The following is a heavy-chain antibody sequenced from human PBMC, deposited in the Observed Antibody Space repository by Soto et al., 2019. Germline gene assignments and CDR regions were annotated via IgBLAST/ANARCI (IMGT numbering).Heavy chain of an antibody. D-gene: IGHD3-22*01. CDR3: ANDYYDSSLLLYYGMDV. J-gene: IGHJ6*02. V-gene: IGHV3-30*18. CDR2: ISYDGSNK. Sequence: PGGSLRLSCAASGFTFSSYGMHWVRQAPGKGLEWVAVISYDGSNKYYADSVKGRFTISRDNSKNTLYLQMNSLRAEDTAVYYCANDYYDSSLLLYYGMDVWGQGTTVTVSS. CDR1: GFTFSSYG.